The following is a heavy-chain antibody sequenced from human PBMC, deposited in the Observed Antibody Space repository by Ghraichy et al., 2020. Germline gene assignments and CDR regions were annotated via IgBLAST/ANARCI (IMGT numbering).Heavy chain of an antibody. CDR3: ASELLVGAIDYFDY. CDR2: IKQDGSEK. Sequence: GGSLRLSCAASGFTFSSYWMSWVRQAPGKGLEWVANIKQDGSEKYYVDSVKGRFTISRDNGKNSLYLQMNSLRAEDTAVYYCASELLVGAIDYFDYWGQGTLVTVSS. D-gene: IGHD1-26*01. CDR1: GFTFSSYW. J-gene: IGHJ4*02. V-gene: IGHV3-7*03.